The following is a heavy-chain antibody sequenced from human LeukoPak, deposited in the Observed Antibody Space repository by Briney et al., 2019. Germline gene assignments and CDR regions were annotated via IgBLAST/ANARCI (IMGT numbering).Heavy chain of an antibody. V-gene: IGHV4-30-2*01. J-gene: IGHJ4*02. CDR1: GGSISSGGYS. Sequence: SQTLSLTCAVSGGSISSGGYSWSWIRQPPGKGLEWIGYIYHSGSTYYNPSLKCRVTISVDRSKNQFSLKLSSVTAADTAVYYCARSIAAAGTFFDYWGQGTLVTVSS. D-gene: IGHD6-13*01. CDR2: IYHSGST. CDR3: ARSIAAAGTFFDY.